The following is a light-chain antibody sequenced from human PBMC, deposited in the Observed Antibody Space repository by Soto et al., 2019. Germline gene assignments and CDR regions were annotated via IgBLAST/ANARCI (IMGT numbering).Light chain of an antibody. CDR2: AAS. J-gene: IGKJ3*01. CDR1: QGISSY. V-gene: IGKV1-8*01. Sequence: ALRMTQSPSSFSASTGDRVTITCRASQGISSYLAWYQQNPGKAPKLLIYAASTLQSGVTSRFSGSGSGTDFTLTISCLQSEDFATYYCQQYYSYPFTFGPGTKVDIK. CDR3: QQYYSYPFT.